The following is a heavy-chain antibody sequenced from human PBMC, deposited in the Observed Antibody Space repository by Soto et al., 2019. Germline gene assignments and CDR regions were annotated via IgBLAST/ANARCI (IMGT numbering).Heavy chain of an antibody. V-gene: IGHV4-39*01. D-gene: IGHD6-25*01. CDR2: IYDTGMT. CDR1: GGSISSPDYY. CDR3: ATGPRSNNGYRQVDY. J-gene: IGHJ4*02. Sequence: TLSLTCPVSGGSISSPDYYWGWIRQPPGKGLEWITSIYDTGMTYYNPSLNSRVTISVDTSKNQFSLNLSPLTAAARAVYYIATGPRSNNGYRQVDYLGQGTLVTVSS.